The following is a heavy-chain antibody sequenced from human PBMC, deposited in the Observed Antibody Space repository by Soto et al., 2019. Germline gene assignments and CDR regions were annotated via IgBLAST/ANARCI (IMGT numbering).Heavy chain of an antibody. V-gene: IGHV4-59*01. CDR1: GGSISSYY. Sequence: SETLSLTCTVSGGSISSYYWSWIRQPPGKGLEWIGYIYYSGSTNYNPSLKSRVTISVDTSKNQFSLKLSSVTAADTAVYYCARDGNSYDSSGYNPWGQGTLVTVSS. J-gene: IGHJ5*02. D-gene: IGHD3-22*01. CDR2: IYYSGST. CDR3: ARDGNSYDSSGYNP.